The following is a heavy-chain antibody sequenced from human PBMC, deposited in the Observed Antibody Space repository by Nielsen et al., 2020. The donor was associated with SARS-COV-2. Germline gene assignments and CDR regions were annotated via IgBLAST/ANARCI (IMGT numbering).Heavy chain of an antibody. CDR1: GYNFRDQF. Sequence: ASVKVSCKASGYNFRDQFMNWVRQAPGQGLEWMGWINTNTGNPTYAQGFTGRFVFSLDTSVSTAYLQIDSLEAEDTAVYYCARDRGDSYNSGVDYWGQGTLVTVSS. D-gene: IGHD5-24*01. CDR2: INTNTGNP. V-gene: IGHV7-4-1*01. J-gene: IGHJ4*02. CDR3: ARDRGDSYNSGVDY.